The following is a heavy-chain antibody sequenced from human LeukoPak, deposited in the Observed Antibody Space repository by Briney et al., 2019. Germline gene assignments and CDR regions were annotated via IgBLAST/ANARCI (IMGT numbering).Heavy chain of an antibody. CDR2: ISGSGGST. V-gene: IGHV3-23*01. J-gene: IGHJ6*03. Sequence: GGSLRLSCAASGFTFSSYGMSWVRQAPGKGLEWVSGISGSGGSTYYADSVKGRFTISRDNSKNTLYLQMNSLRAEDTAVYYCAKQLNLEQRYFDWPYYYNYMDVWGKGTTVTISS. D-gene: IGHD3-9*01. CDR3: AKQLNLEQRYFDWPYYYNYMDV. CDR1: GFTFSSYG.